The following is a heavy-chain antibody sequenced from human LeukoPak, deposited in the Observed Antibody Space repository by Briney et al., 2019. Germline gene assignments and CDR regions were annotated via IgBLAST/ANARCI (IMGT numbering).Heavy chain of an antibody. CDR2: IIPIFGTA. CDR3: ARCPIWTGVCPYNWFDP. D-gene: IGHD3/OR15-3a*01. CDR1: GGTFSSYA. V-gene: IGHV1-69*13. J-gene: IGHJ5*02. Sequence: SVKVSCKASGGTFSSYAISWVQQAPGQGLEWMGGIIPIFGTANYAQKFQGRVTITADESTSTAYMELSSLRSEDTAVYYCARCPIWTGVCPYNWFDPWGQGTLVTVSS.